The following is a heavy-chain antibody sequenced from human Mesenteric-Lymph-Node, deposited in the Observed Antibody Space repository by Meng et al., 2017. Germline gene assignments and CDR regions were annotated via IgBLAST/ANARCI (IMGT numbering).Heavy chain of an antibody. CDR3: ARELIYGD. D-gene: IGHD3-10*01. Sequence: GESLKISCAASGFTFSSYAMHWVRQAPGKGLEWVAVISYDGSNKYYADSVKGRFTISRDNSRNTLYLQMNNLRADDTAVYYCARELIYGDWGQGTLVTVSS. V-gene: IGHV3-30*01. CDR1: GFTFSSYA. CDR2: ISYDGSNK. J-gene: IGHJ4*02.